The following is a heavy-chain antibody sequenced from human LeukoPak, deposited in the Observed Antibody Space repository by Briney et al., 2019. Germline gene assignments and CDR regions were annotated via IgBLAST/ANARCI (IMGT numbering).Heavy chain of an antibody. D-gene: IGHD3-9*01. CDR1: GFTVSSNY. CDR3: APMTGAPSAY. Sequence: GGSLRLSCAASGFTVSSNYMSWVRQAPGKGLEWVSVIYSDGHTSYADSVKGRFTISRDNSKNPLYLQMNSLRAEDTAVYYCAPMTGAPSAYWGQGTLVTVSS. CDR2: IYSDGHT. J-gene: IGHJ4*02. V-gene: IGHV3-53*01.